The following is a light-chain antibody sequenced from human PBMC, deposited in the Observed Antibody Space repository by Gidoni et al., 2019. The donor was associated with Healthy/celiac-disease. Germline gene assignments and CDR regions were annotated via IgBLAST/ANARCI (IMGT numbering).Light chain of an antibody. J-gene: IGKJ4*01. V-gene: IGKV1-9*01. Sequence: DIQLTQSPSFLSASVRDRVTITCRASQGISSYLAWYQQKPGKAPKLLIYAASTLQSGVPSRFSGSGSGTEFTLTISSLQPEDFATYYCQQLNSYPPRLTFGGGTKVEIK. CDR3: QQLNSYPPRLT. CDR2: AAS. CDR1: QGISSY.